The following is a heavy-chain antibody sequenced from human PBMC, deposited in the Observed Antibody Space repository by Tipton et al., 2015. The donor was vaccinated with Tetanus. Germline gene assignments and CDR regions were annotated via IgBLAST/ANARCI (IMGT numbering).Heavy chain of an antibody. CDR3: AKAPGAARRYYYGMDV. Sequence: SLRLSCAASGFTFRSYAMSWVRQAPGKGLEWVSAVSGRGSSTYYADSVKGRFTISRDGSKNTLYLQMNSLRAEDTAVYYCAKAPGAARRYYYGMDVWGQGTTVTVSS. D-gene: IGHD6-6*01. CDR2: VSGRGSST. CDR1: GFTFRSYA. J-gene: IGHJ6*02. V-gene: IGHV3-23*01.